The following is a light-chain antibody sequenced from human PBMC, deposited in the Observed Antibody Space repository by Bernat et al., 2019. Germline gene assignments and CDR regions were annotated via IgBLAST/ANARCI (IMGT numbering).Light chain of an antibody. Sequence: QSALTQPASVSGSPGQSITISCTGTSSDIGGYNYVSWYQQHPGKAPKLMIYDVSNRPSGVSSRFSGSKSGNTASLTISGLQAEDEADYYCSSYRSSSTLGVFGGGTKVTVL. CDR3: SSYRSSSTLGV. CDR2: DVS. J-gene: IGLJ3*02. V-gene: IGLV2-14*01. CDR1: SSDIGGYNY.